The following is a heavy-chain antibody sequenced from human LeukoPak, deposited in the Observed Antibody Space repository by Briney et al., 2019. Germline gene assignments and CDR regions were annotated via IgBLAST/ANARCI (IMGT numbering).Heavy chain of an antibody. CDR1: GGTFSSYA. CDR3: ARLLLGYCSSTSCLDNWFDP. Sequence: VASVKVSCKASGGTFSSYAISWVRQAPGQGFEWMGGIIPIFGTANYAQKFQGRVTITADESTSTAYMELSSLRSEDTAVYYCARLLLGYCSSTSCLDNWFDPWGQGTLVTVSS. J-gene: IGHJ5*02. CDR2: IIPIFGTA. V-gene: IGHV1-69*13. D-gene: IGHD2-2*01.